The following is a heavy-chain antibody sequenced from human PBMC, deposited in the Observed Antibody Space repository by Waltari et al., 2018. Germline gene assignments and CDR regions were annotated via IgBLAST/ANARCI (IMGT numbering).Heavy chain of an antibody. V-gene: IGHV3-9*01. Sequence: EVQLVESGGGLVQPGRSLRLSCAALGFNFDDYAMHWVRQTPGKGLEWVSGISWNGASVGYADSVKGRFTISRDNAKNSLYLQMNSLRADDTALYYCAKEDYYDSSGYSRWFDPWGQGTLVTVSS. CDR3: AKEDYYDSSGYSRWFDP. J-gene: IGHJ5*02. CDR2: ISWNGASV. D-gene: IGHD3-22*01. CDR1: GFNFDDYA.